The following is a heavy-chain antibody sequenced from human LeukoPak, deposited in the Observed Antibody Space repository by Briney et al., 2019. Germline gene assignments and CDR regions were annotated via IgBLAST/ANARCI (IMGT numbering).Heavy chain of an antibody. CDR1: GYTFTSYA. CDR3: ARLDGRRGDD. D-gene: IGHD3-10*01. CDR2: SNAGNGNT. V-gene: IGHV1-3*02. Sequence: ASVKVSCKASGYTFTSYAMHWVRQAPGQRLEWMGWSNAGNGNTKYSQEFQGRVTMTTDTSTSTAYMELRSLRSDDTAVYYCARLDGRRGDDWGQGTLVTVSS. J-gene: IGHJ4*02.